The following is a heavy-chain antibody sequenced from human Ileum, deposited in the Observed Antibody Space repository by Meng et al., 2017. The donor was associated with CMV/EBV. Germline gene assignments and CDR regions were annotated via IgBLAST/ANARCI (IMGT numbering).Heavy chain of an antibody. CDR2: ISAYNGNT. CDR1: GYTFTSYG. Sequence: ASVKVSCKASGYTFTSYGISWVRQAPGQGLEWMGWISAYNGNTNSAQKRQGRVTMTTATSTSTAYMELRSLSSDATAVYYCAGAFGSSSWFLTGVDPWGQGTLVTVSS. J-gene: IGHJ5*02. V-gene: IGHV1-18*01. D-gene: IGHD6-13*01. CDR3: AGAFGSSSWFLTGVDP.